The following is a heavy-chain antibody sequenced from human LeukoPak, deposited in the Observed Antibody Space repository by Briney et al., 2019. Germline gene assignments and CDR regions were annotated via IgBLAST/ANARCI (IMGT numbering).Heavy chain of an antibody. J-gene: IGHJ4*02. CDR1: GFTFSSYA. CDR3: AKEASYDILTGETDY. Sequence: SGGSLRLSCAASGFTFSSYAMSWVRQAPGKGLEWVSAISGSGGSTYYADSVKGRFTISRDNSKSTLYLQMNSLRAEDTAVYYCAKEASYDILTGETDYWGQGTLVTVSS. V-gene: IGHV3-23*01. D-gene: IGHD3-9*01. CDR2: ISGSGGST.